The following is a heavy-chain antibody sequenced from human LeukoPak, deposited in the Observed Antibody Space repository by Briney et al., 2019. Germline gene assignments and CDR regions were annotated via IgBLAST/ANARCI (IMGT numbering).Heavy chain of an antibody. Sequence: GGSLRLSCAASGFTFSSYSMNWVRQAPGKGLEWVSYISSSSSTIYYADSVKGRFTISRDNAKNSLYLQMNSLRAEDTAVYYCASYYYVSSGYRDYWGQGTLVTVSS. V-gene: IGHV3-48*04. D-gene: IGHD3-22*01. J-gene: IGHJ4*02. CDR1: GFTFSSYS. CDR2: ISSSSSTI. CDR3: ASYYYVSSGYRDY.